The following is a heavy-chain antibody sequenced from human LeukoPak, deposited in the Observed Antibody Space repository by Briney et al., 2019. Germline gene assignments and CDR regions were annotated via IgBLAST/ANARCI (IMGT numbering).Heavy chain of an antibody. CDR2: IIPILGTA. D-gene: IGHD3-3*01. V-gene: IGHV1-69*13. J-gene: IGHJ4*02. CDR3: ATHYDSWQPFQGGFDY. CDR1: GGTFSSYA. Sequence: SVKVSCKASGGTFSSYAISWVRQAPGQGLEWMGGIIPILGTANYAQKFQGRVTITADESTSTAYMELSSLRSEDTAVYYCATHYDSWQPFQGGFDYWGQGTLVTVSS.